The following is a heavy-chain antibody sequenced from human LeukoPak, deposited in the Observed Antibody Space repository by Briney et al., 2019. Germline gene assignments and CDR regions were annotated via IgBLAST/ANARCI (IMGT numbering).Heavy chain of an antibody. CDR2: IYYSGST. CDR3: ARSQNYYGSGDY. J-gene: IGHJ4*02. CDR1: GDSVSNGNYY. D-gene: IGHD3-10*01. V-gene: IGHV4-61*01. Sequence: SETLSLTCTVSGDSVSNGNYYWSWLRQPPGTALEWIGYIYYSGSTYYNPSLEGRVTISVDTSKNQFSVKLRSVTAADTAVYYCARSQNYYGSGDYWSQGTLVTVSS.